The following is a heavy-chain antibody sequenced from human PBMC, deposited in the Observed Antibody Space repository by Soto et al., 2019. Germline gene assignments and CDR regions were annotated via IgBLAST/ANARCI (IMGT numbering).Heavy chain of an antibody. J-gene: IGHJ4*02. D-gene: IGHD1-26*01. CDR3: VKDTYIMVGATHFDY. CDR1: GFPFDDYA. V-gene: IGHV3-9*01. CDR2: ISWNSDLI. Sequence: EVQLVESGGGLVQPGRSLTLSCAASGFPFDDYAMHWVRQAPRKGLEWVSGISWNSDLIGYADSVKGRFTISRDNAKHCLHLQMNGLTTENTALYYCVKDTYIMVGATHFDYWGQGTLVTVSS.